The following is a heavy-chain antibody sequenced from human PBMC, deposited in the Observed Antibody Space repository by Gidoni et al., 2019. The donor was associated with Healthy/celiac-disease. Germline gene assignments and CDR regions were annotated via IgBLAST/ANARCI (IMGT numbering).Heavy chain of an antibody. CDR1: GFTFDCYA. J-gene: IGHJ6*02. CDR2: ISGDGGST. CDR3: AKDIKEGVPAAIHLQYYYYGMDV. D-gene: IGHD2-2*02. Sequence: EVQLVESGGGVVQPGGSMRLSCAASGFTFDCYAMHLVGQAPGKGLEWVSLISGDGGSTYYADSVKGRFTISRDNSKNSLYLQMNSLRTEDTALYYCAKDIKEGVPAAIHLQYYYYGMDVWGQGTTVTVSS. V-gene: IGHV3-43*02.